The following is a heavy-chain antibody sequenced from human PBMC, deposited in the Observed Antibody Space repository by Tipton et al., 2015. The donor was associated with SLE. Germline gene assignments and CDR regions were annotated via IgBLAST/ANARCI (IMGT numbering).Heavy chain of an antibody. J-gene: IGHJ2*01. CDR2: VYPGGHT. CDR1: RGSFSGSY. CDR3: ARKRVARRDWYFDL. D-gene: IGHD2-21*01. Sequence: TLSLTCAVYRGSFSGSYWSWIRQSPGKGLEWIGEVYPGGHTNLNPSLKSRVTISLDTSRNQFTLKLNSVTAADTAVYYCARKRVARRDWYFDLWGRGTLVTVSS. V-gene: IGHV4-34*01.